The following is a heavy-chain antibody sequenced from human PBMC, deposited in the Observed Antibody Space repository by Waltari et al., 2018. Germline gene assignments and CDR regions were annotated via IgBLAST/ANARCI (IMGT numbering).Heavy chain of an antibody. Sequence: QVRLRESGPGLVKPSETLSPTCAVPGASVARAAHYWGWIRQSPERGLEWIGTRYFTGTTHYNPSLRSRATISADTSRDQFSLRVNSVTAADTAVYYCAGTDLHTKIAFDSWGQGTQVTVSA. V-gene: IGHV4-39*01. CDR1: GASVARAAHY. D-gene: IGHD2-21*01. CDR2: RYFTGTT. CDR3: AGTDLHTKIAFDS. J-gene: IGHJ4*02.